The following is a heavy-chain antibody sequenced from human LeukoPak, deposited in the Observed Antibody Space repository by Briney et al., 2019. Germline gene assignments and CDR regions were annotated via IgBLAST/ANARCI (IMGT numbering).Heavy chain of an antibody. CDR1: GGSISSSTYY. Sequence: SETLSLTCTVSGGSISSSTYYWAWIRQPPGKVLEWIGTIHFSGSTYYSPSLQSRVTISVDTSKNQFFLRLTSVTAADTALYYCARLGGYYDPPDYWGLGTLVSVSS. V-gene: IGHV4-39*01. CDR2: IHFSGST. CDR3: ARLGGYYDPPDY. D-gene: IGHD3-22*01. J-gene: IGHJ4*02.